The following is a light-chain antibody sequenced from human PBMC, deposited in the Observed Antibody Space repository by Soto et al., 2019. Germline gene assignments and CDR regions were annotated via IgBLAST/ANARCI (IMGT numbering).Light chain of an antibody. V-gene: IGKV3-15*01. CDR2: GAS. Sequence: EIVMTQPPATLSVPPGEIATLYCRASQSVSTNFAWYQQKPGQAPRIIIYGASTRATAVPARFTASGSGTEFTLTISSLQSEDVAVYYCQQYNTWPRTLGQGTKVDIK. CDR1: QSVSTN. CDR3: QQYNTWPRT. J-gene: IGKJ1*01.